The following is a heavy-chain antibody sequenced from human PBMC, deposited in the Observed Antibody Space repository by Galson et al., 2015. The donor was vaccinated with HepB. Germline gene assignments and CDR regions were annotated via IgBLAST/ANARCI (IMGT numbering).Heavy chain of an antibody. J-gene: IGHJ4*02. V-gene: IGHV4-31*03. CDR2: IHYSGST. CDR3: ARGRGGWLQDPAEY. Sequence: LSLTCTVSGGSISSGSYYWSWIRQHPGKGLEWIGYIHYSGSTYYNPSLKSRVTISVDTSKNQFSLKLSSVTAADTAVYYCARGRGGWLQDPAEYWGQGTLVTVSS. D-gene: IGHD5-24*01. CDR1: GGSISSGSYY.